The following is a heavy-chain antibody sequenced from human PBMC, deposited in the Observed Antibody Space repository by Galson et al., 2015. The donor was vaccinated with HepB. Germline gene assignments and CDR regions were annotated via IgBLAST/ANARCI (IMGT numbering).Heavy chain of an antibody. J-gene: IGHJ4*02. CDR1: GDSVSTNIVA. Sequence: CAISGDSVSTNIVAWNWIRQSPSRGLEWLGRTYYRSKWYNDYAVSVQSRITINPDTSRNQFSLQLNSVTPEDTGVYYCTRVRHLARGMDVWGQGTLVTVSS. D-gene: IGHD3-10*01. CDR2: TYYRSKWYN. CDR3: TRVRHLARGMDV. V-gene: IGHV6-1*01.